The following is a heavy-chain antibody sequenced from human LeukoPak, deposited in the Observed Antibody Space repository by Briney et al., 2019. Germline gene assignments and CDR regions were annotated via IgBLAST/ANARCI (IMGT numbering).Heavy chain of an antibody. CDR2: ISANNGNT. J-gene: IGHJ6*02. V-gene: IGHV1-18*01. CDR3: ARFIVGASHYYYGMDV. CDR1: GYSFTSYG. Sequence: GASVKVSCKASGYSFTSYGISWVRQAPGQGLEWMGWISANNGNTKYAQKLQGRVTMTTDTSTSTAYMELRSLRSDDTAVYYCARFIVGASHYYYGMDVWGQGTTVTVSS. D-gene: IGHD1-26*01.